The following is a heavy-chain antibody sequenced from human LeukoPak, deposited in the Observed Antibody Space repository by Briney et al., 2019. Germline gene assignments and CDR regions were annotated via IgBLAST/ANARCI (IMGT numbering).Heavy chain of an antibody. J-gene: IGHJ4*02. CDR3: ARQSYSSFAFFDY. D-gene: IGHD6-6*01. CDR1: GGSISSGSYY. CDR2: IYTSGST. Sequence: SQTLSLTCTVSGGSISSGSYYWSWIRQPAGKGLEWIGRIYTSGSTNYNPSLKSRVTISVDTSKNQFSLKLSSVTAADTAMYYCARQSYSSFAFFDYWGQGTLVTVSS. V-gene: IGHV4-61*02.